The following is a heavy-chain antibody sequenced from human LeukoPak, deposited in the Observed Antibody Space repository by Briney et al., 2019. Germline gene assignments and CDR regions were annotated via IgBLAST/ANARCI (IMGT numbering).Heavy chain of an antibody. CDR3: ARDSGGDYGWFDP. V-gene: IGHV4-61*02. CDR1: GGSISSGSYY. CDR2: MYTSGSI. D-gene: IGHD4-17*01. J-gene: IGHJ5*02. Sequence: PSQTLSLTFSVSGGSISSGSYYWSSVRQPAGKGLEWVGRMYTSGSINYHPSLKSRVIISVDTSKNQFSLKLSSVTAADTAVSYCARDSGGDYGWFDPWGQGTLVTVSS.